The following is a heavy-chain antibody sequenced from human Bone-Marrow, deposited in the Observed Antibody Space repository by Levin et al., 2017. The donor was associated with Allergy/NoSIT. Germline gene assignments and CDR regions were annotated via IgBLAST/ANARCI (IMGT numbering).Heavy chain of an antibody. V-gene: IGHV1-46*01. CDR3: ARLSGPFDY. CDR1: GYTFTSYY. Sequence: GESLKISCKASGYTFTSYYIHWVRQAPGQGLEWMGVINPSGGSTTYAQKFQDRLTMTRDTSTRTLYMELSSLKSEDTAVYYCARLSGPFDYWGQGTLVTVSS. J-gene: IGHJ4*02. CDR2: INPSGGST.